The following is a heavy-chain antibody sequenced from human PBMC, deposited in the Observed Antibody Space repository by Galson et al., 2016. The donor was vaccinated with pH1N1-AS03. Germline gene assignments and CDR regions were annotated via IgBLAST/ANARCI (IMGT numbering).Heavy chain of an antibody. Sequence: SLRLSCAASGFTFGDYAMHWVRQVPGKGLDWVSHINWNSGHIDYADSVKGRFTLSRDNARSFRYLQMKSLRTEDTGLYFCAKGQHGYGGSGSIDMWGQGTMVIVSS. V-gene: IGHV3-9*01. CDR3: AKGQHGYGGSGSIDM. CDR2: INWNSGHI. CDR1: GFTFGDYA. J-gene: IGHJ3*02. D-gene: IGHD3-10*01.